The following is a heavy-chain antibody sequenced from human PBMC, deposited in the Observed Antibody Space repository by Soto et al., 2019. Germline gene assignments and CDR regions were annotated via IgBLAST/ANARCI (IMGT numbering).Heavy chain of an antibody. D-gene: IGHD6-13*01. V-gene: IGHV3-23*01. J-gene: IGHJ4*02. CDR1: GFTFSSYA. Sequence: EVQLLESGGGLVQPGGSLRLSCAASGFTFSSYAMSWVRQAPGKGLEWVSAISGSGGSTYYADSVKGRFTISRDNSKNTLYLQMNSLRAEDTAVYYCAKWPPLYSSCWSGLAPHWGQGTLVTVSS. CDR2: ISGSGGST. CDR3: AKWPPLYSSCWSGLAPH.